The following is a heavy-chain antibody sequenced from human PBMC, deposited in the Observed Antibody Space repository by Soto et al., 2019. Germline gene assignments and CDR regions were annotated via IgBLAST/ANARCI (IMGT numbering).Heavy chain of an antibody. V-gene: IGHV3-23*01. CDR1: GLTFSSYA. D-gene: IGHD3-22*01. CDR2: ISSGGGST. CDR3: AKFPRASDYSDVPVYQWYFDP. Sequence: EVQLLESGGGLVQPGGSLRLSCAASGLTFSSYAMSWVRQAPGKGLEWVSGISSGGGSTYYADSVKGRFTVSRDKSTNTLFQQMNSLRAEYTAFFFCAKFPRASDYSDVPVYQWYFDPGGRGPLATVSS. J-gene: IGHJ2*01.